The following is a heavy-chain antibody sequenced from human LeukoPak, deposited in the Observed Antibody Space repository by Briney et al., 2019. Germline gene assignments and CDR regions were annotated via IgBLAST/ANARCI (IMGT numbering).Heavy chain of an antibody. V-gene: IGHV3-13*01. D-gene: IGHD1-1*01. Sequence: PGGSLRLSCAASGFTFSSHDMHWVRQAPGKGLEWVAAIGTRGDAYYSVSVEGRFTVSRENAKKSFSLQMNSLRAGDTAVYYCVRNWNDDAFDIWGQGTMVTVSS. J-gene: IGHJ3*02. CDR2: IGTRGDA. CDR1: GFTFSSHD. CDR3: VRNWNDDAFDI.